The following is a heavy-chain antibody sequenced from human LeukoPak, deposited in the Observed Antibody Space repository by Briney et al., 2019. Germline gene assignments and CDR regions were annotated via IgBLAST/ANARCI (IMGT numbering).Heavy chain of an antibody. CDR1: GFTLDDYG. CDR2: INWNGGST. D-gene: IGHD3-10*01. V-gene: IGHV3-20*04. CDR3: ARSITMVRGVWHYYGMDV. Sequence: GGSLRLSCAASGFTLDDYGMSWVRQVPGKGLEWVSGINWNGGSTDYADSVKGRFTISRDNAKKSLYLQMNSLRAEDTALYYCARSITMVRGVWHYYGMDVWGQGTTVTVSS. J-gene: IGHJ6*02.